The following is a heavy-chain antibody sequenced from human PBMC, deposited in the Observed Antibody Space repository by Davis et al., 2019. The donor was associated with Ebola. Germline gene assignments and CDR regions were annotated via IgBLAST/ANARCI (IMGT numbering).Heavy chain of an antibody. CDR1: GFIFSSYE. J-gene: IGHJ5*02. CDR2: ISRSGDST. CDR3: ATRDTSSNCFGFYP. D-gene: IGHD6-13*01. V-gene: IGHV3-48*03. Sequence: GESLKISCAASGFIFSSYEMNWARQAPGKGLEWVSYISRSGDSTHYAESVKGRFTISRDNFKNTVYLQMDSLRADDTAVYYCATRDTSSNCFGFYPWGQGTLVTVSS.